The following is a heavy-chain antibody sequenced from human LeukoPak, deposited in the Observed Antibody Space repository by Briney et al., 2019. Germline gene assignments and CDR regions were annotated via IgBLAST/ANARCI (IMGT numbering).Heavy chain of an antibody. Sequence: GGSLRLSCAASGFTFSSYAMSWVRQAPGKGLEWVSAISGSGGSTYYADSVKGRFTISRDNSKNTLYLQMNSLRAEDTAVYYCAKGIYSSGSYSHFDYWGQGTLVTVSS. CDR3: AKGIYSSGSYSHFDY. CDR1: GFTFSSYA. CDR2: ISGSGGST. J-gene: IGHJ4*02. V-gene: IGHV3-23*01. D-gene: IGHD3-10*01.